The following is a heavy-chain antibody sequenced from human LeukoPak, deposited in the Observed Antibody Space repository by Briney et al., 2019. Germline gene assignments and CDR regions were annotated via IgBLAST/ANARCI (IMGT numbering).Heavy chain of an antibody. J-gene: IGHJ4*02. CDR2: IYYSGST. CDR1: GGSISSSSYY. V-gene: IGHV4-39*01. Sequence: SETLSLTCTVSGGSISSSSYYWGWLRQPPGKGLEWIGSIYYSGSTYYNPSLKSRVTISVDTSKNQFSQKLSSVTAADTAVYYCARLFWYSGSYQNVDYWGQGTLVTVSS. D-gene: IGHD1-26*01. CDR3: ARLFWYSGSYQNVDY.